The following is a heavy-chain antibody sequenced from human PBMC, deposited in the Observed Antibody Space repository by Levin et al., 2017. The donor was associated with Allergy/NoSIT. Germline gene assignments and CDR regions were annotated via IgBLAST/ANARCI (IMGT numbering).Heavy chain of an antibody. J-gene: IGHJ4*02. Sequence: PGGSLRLSCAASGFTFSSYSMNWVRQAPGKGLEWVSYISSSSSTIYYADSVKGRFTISRDNAKNSLYLQMNSLRDEDTAVYYCARELAWNDIVVVVAAGFDYWGQGTLVTVSS. V-gene: IGHV3-48*02. CDR1: GFTFSSYS. D-gene: IGHD2-15*01. CDR2: ISSSSSTI. CDR3: ARELAWNDIVVVVAAGFDY.